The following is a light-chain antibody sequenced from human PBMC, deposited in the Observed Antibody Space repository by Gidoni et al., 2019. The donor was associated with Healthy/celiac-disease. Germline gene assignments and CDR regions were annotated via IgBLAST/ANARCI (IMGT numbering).Light chain of an antibody. CDR1: QSISSY. J-gene: IGKJ4*01. Sequence: DIQMTQSPSSLSASVGDRVTSTCRASQSISSYLNWYQQKPGKAPKLLIYAASSLQSGVPSRFSGSGSGTDFTLKISSLQPEDFATYYCKQSYSTPLTFXGXTKVEIK. CDR3: KQSYSTPLT. V-gene: IGKV1-39*01. CDR2: AAS.